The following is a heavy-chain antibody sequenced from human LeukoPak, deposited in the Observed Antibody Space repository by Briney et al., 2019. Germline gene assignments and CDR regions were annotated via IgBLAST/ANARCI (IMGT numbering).Heavy chain of an antibody. D-gene: IGHD3-22*01. CDR2: INPNSGGT. V-gene: IGHV1-2*02. Sequence: ASVKVSCKASGYTFTGYYMHWVRQAPGQGLEWLGWINPNSGGTNYAQKFQGRITMTRVTSITTAHMELSSLTSDDTAVYYCARLDITIIPYWGQGTLVTVSS. CDR3: ARLDITIIPY. CDR1: GYTFTGYY. J-gene: IGHJ4*02.